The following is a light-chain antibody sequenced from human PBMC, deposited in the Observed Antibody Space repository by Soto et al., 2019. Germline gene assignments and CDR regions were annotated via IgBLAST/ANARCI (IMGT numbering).Light chain of an antibody. CDR2: EVS. V-gene: IGLV2-14*01. Sequence: HSVLAQPASVSGSPGQSIAISCTGTSSDIGAYNYVSWYQQHQGKAPKLIVHEVSDRPSRASDRFSGSKSGNTASLTISGLQAEDEAEYYCSSYTGAYTLVFGTGTKVTVL. CDR1: SSDIGAYNY. J-gene: IGLJ1*01. CDR3: SSYTGAYTLV.